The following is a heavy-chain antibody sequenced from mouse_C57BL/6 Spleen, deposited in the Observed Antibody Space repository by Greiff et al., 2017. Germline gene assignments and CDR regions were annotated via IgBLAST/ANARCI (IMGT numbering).Heavy chain of an antibody. V-gene: IGHV5-17*01. Sequence: EVQLVESGGGLVKPGGSLKLSCAASGFTFSDYGMHWVRQAPEKGLEWVAYISSGSSTIYYADTVKGRFTISRDNAKNTLFLQMTSLRSEDTAMYYCARWGYYGSSHWYFDVWGTGTTVTVSS. D-gene: IGHD1-1*01. CDR2: ISSGSSTI. CDR1: GFTFSDYG. J-gene: IGHJ1*03. CDR3: ARWGYYGSSHWYFDV.